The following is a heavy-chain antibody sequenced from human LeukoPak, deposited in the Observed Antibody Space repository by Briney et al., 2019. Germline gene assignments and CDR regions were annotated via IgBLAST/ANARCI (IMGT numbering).Heavy chain of an antibody. Sequence: GGSLRLSCAASGFTFSSYAMSWVRQAPGKGLEWVSAISGSGGSTYYADSVKGRFTISRDTSKNTLYLQMNGLRAEDTAIYYCAKLRTTSGVRVDAFDVWGQGTVVSVSS. CDR3: AKLRTTSGVRVDAFDV. CDR2: ISGSGGST. CDR1: GFTFSSYA. D-gene: IGHD3-10*02. J-gene: IGHJ3*01. V-gene: IGHV3-23*01.